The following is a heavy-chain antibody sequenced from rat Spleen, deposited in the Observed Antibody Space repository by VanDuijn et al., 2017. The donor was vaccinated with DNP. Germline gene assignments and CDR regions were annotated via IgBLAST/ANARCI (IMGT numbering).Heavy chain of an antibody. Sequence: EVQLVESGGDLVQPGRSLKLSCAASGFTFSDYNMAWVRQAPKKGLEWVATIFYDGSSTYYRDSVKGRFTISRDIAKSTLYLQMDSLRSEDTATYYCARRQCGRHFDSWGQGVMVTVSS. J-gene: IGHJ2*01. V-gene: IGHV5-7*01. CDR1: GFTFSDYN. CDR2: IFYDGSST. D-gene: IGHD1-1*01. CDR3: ARRQCGRHFDS.